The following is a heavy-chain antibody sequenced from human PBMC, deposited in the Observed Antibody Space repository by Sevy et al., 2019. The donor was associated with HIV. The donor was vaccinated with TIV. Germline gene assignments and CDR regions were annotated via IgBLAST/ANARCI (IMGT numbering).Heavy chain of an antibody. CDR3: ARGLVTITMVRGVILPY. D-gene: IGHD3-10*01. J-gene: IGHJ4*02. V-gene: IGHV1-2*02. CDR1: GYTFTGYY. Sequence: ASVKVSCKASGYTFTGYYMHWVRQAPGQGLEWMGWINPNSGGTNYAQKFQGRVTMTRDTSISTAYMELGRLRSDDTAVYYCARGLVTITMVRGVILPYWGQGTLVTVSS. CDR2: INPNSGGT.